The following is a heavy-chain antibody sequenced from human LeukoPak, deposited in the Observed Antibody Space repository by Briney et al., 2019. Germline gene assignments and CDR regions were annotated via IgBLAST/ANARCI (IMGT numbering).Heavy chain of an antibody. CDR1: GYTFTSYG. CDR3: ARGHYYSDITFPLHY. V-gene: IGHV1-18*01. Sequence: ASVKVSCKASGYTFTSYGISWVRQAPGQGLEWMGWISAYNGNTNYAQKLQGRVTMTTDTSITTAYMELSRLRSDDTAVYFCARGHYYSDITFPLHYWGQGTLVTVSS. CDR2: ISAYNGNT. J-gene: IGHJ4*02. D-gene: IGHD3-22*01.